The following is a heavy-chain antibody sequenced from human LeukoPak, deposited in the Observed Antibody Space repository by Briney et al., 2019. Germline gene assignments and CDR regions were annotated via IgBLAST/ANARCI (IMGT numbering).Heavy chain of an antibody. Sequence: RASVKVSCKASGYTFTVYYMHGVRQAPGQGLEWVGWINPNSGGTNYSQKVQGRVTMTMDTSISTAYMEMSRLRSDDTAVYYCARGPYYDILTGYAPGWFDPWGQGTLVTVSS. D-gene: IGHD3-9*01. CDR3: ARGPYYDILTGYAPGWFDP. CDR2: INPNSGGT. V-gene: IGHV1-2*02. CDR1: GYTFTVYY. J-gene: IGHJ5*02.